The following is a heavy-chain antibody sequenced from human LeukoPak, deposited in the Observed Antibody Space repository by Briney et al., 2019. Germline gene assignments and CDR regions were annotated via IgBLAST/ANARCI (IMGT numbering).Heavy chain of an antibody. D-gene: IGHD2-15*01. V-gene: IGHV4-39*01. Sequence: SETLSLTCTVSSGSISSSGYYWGWFRQPPGKGLEWIVSIYYSGSTSYNPSLKSRVTISVDTSKNQFSLKVSSVTAADTAVYYCVRHVCSGGSCYPREVDYWGQGSLVTVSS. CDR2: IYYSGST. CDR1: SGSISSSGYY. J-gene: IGHJ4*02. CDR3: VRHVCSGGSCYPREVDY.